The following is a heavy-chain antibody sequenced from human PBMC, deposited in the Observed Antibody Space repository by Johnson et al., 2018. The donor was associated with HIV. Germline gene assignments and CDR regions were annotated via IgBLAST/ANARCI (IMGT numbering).Heavy chain of an antibody. CDR3: ARAIAAAGTVGVDAFDI. Sequence: QMLLVESGGGLVQPGGSLTLSCAASGFTFSSYGMHWVRQAPVKGMEWVGFIRFDGSDKFYADSVKGRFTISRDNSKNTLFLQMKGLRPEDTAVYYCARAIAAAGTVGVDAFDIWGQGTMVTVSS. J-gene: IGHJ3*02. V-gene: IGHV3-30*02. CDR1: GFTFSSYG. CDR2: IRFDGSDK. D-gene: IGHD6-13*01.